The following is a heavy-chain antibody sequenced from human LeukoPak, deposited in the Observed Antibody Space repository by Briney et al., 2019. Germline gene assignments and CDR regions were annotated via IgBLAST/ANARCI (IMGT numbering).Heavy chain of an antibody. CDR1: GYTFTSYG. CDR2: ISAYNGNT. J-gene: IGHJ4*02. V-gene: IGHV1-18*01. D-gene: IGHD1-26*01. Sequence: ASVKVSCKASGYTFTSYGISWVRQAPGQGLEWMGWISAYNGNTNYAQKLQGRVTMTIDTSTSTAYMEVRSLRSDDTAVYYCARDMGMSGNFDYWGQGTLVTVSS. CDR3: ARDMGMSGNFDY.